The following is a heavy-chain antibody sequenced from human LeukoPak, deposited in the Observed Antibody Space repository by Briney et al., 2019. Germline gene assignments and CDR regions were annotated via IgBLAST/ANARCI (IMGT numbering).Heavy chain of an antibody. Sequence: MHXVRXXPGQGREWMGIINPSGGSTSYAQKFQGRVTMTSDTSTSTVYMELSSLRSEDTAVYYFASVRSGYGYYFDYCGQGTLVTVSS. D-gene: IGHD3-22*01. CDR2: INPSGGST. CDR3: ASVRSGYGYYFDY. J-gene: IGHJ4*02. V-gene: IGHV1-46*01.